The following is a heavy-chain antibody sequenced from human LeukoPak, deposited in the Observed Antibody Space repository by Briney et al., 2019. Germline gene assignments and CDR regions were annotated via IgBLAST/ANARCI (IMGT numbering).Heavy chain of an antibody. J-gene: IGHJ4*02. CDR3: ARDEYIHGDLTNFDS. CDR2: ISSSSSYI. Sequence: GGSPRLSCAASGFTFSSYSMNWVRQAPGKGLGWVSSISSSSSYIYYADSVKGRFTISRDNAKKSLYLQMNSLRAEDTAVYYCARDEYIHGDLTNFDSWGQGTLVIVSS. V-gene: IGHV3-21*01. CDR1: GFTFSSYS. D-gene: IGHD4-17*01.